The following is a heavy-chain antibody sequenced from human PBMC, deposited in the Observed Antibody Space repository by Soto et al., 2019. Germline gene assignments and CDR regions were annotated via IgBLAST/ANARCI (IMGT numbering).Heavy chain of an antibody. V-gene: IGHV1-8*01. CDR1: GYTFTSYD. CDR3: AGERAVAGFDY. D-gene: IGHD6-19*01. CDR2: MNPNSGNT. J-gene: IGHJ4*02. Sequence: QVQLMQSGAEVKKPGASVKVSCTASGYTFTSYDINWVRQATGQGLEWMGWMNPNSGNTGYGQKFQGRVTMTRNTSISTAYMELSSLRSEDTAVYYCAGERAVAGFDYWGQGTLVTVSS.